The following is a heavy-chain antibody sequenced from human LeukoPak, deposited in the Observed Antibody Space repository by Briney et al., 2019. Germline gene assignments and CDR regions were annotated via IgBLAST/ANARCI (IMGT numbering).Heavy chain of an antibody. CDR3: ARAMAARRGGNWFDP. J-gene: IGHJ5*02. CDR1: GYTFTSYY. V-gene: IGHV1-46*01. D-gene: IGHD6-6*01. Sequence: GASVKVSCKASGYTFTSYYMHWVRQAPGQGLEWMGIINPSGGGTSYAQKFQGRVTMTRDTSTSTVYMELSSLRSEDTAVYYCARAMAARRGGNWFDPWGQGTLVTVSS. CDR2: INPSGGGT.